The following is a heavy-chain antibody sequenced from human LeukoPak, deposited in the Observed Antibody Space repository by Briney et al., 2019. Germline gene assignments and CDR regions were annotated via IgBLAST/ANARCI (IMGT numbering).Heavy chain of an antibody. J-gene: IGHJ4*02. Sequence: SETLSLTCTVSAGSISSYYWSWIRHPPGKGLEWIGYIYYSGSTNYNPSLKSRVTISVDTSKNQFSLKLSSVTAADTAVYYCARGEGYSYGSYYFDYWGQGTLVTVSS. V-gene: IGHV4-59*01. CDR1: AGSISSYY. CDR3: ARGEGYSYGSYYFDY. CDR2: IYYSGST. D-gene: IGHD5-18*01.